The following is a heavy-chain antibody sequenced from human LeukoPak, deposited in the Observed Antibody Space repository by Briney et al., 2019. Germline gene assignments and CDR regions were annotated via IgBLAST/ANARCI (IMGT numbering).Heavy chain of an antibody. CDR2: ISIGDNYI. J-gene: IGHJ4*02. CDR1: GFTFSTYT. V-gene: IGHV3-21*01. Sequence: PGGSLRLSCAASGFTFSTYTMSWVSQAPGRGLEWVSSISIGDNYIDYTDSVKGRFTISRDTARNSLYLQMNSLTAEDTAVYYCARGGASNWFFDYWGQGTLVTVSS. D-gene: IGHD3-10*01. CDR3: ARGGASNWFFDY.